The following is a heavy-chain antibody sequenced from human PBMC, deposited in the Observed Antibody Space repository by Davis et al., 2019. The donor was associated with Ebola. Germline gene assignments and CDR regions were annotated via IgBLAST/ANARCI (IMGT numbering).Heavy chain of an antibody. Sequence: GESLKISCKGSGYSFTSYWISWVRQMPGKGLEWMGRIDPSDSYTNYSPSFQGHVTVSADKSISTAYLQWSSLKASDTAMYYCARRPYYDFWSGYSSNRFDPWGQGTLVTVSS. CDR1: GYSFTSYW. V-gene: IGHV5-10-1*01. CDR2: IDPSDSYT. J-gene: IGHJ5*02. D-gene: IGHD3-3*01. CDR3: ARRPYYDFWSGYSSNRFDP.